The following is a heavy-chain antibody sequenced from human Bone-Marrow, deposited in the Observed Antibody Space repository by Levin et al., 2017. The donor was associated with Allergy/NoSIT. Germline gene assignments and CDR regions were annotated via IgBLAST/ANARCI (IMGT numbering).Heavy chain of an antibody. J-gene: IGHJ4*02. CDR3: ASQSNDYGDYTGAYRSFDF. V-gene: IGHV3-7*01. Sequence: GGSLRLSCRASGLTFSNYWMSWVRQAPGKGLEWVANIKQDGSEKHSVDSVKGRFTISRDNVDNSLYLQMNSLRAEDTAVYYCASQSNDYGDYTGAYRSFDFWGQGTLVTVSS. CDR2: IKQDGSEK. D-gene: IGHD4-17*01. CDR1: GLTFSNYW.